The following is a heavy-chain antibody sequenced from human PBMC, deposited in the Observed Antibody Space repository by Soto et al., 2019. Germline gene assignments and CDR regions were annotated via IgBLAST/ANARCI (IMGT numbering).Heavy chain of an antibody. CDR2: ISYDGSNK. CDR1: GFTFSSYA. D-gene: IGHD3-3*01. CDR3: ARDRTEYYDFWSGYYKSENWFDP. J-gene: IGHJ5*02. Sequence: GGSLRLSCAASGFTFSSYAMHWVRQAPGKGLEWVAVISYDGSNKYYADSVKGRFTISRDNSKNTLYLQMNSLRAEDTAVYYCARDRTEYYDFWSGYYKSENWFDPWGQGTRVTVSS. V-gene: IGHV3-30-3*01.